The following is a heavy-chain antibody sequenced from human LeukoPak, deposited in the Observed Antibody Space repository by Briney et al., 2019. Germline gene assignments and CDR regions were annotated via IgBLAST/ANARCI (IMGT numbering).Heavy chain of an antibody. D-gene: IGHD2-15*01. V-gene: IGHV4-39*07. CDR2: IYYSGST. CDR1: GGSISSSSYY. Sequence: SETLSLTCIVSGGSISSSSYYWGWIRQPPGKGLEWIGSIYYSGSTNYNTSFKSRVTILVDTSKNQFSLKLSSVTAADTAVYYCARVGVVVVAANYWGQGTLVTVSS. CDR3: ARVGVVVVAANY. J-gene: IGHJ4*02.